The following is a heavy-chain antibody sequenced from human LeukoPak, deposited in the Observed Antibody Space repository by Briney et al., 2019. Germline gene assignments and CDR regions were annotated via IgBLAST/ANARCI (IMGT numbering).Heavy chain of an antibody. CDR2: SKSKIDGGAA. V-gene: IGHV3-15*01. J-gene: IGHJ4*02. CDR3: TTGTGGSGRAI. D-gene: IGHD3-10*01. CDR1: GLTFINAW. Sequence: GGSLRLSCAASGLTFINAWMSWVRQAPGEGLEWVGRSKSKIDGGAADYAPPVRGRFTISRDDSKDTLYLQLNSLKTEDTAVYYCTTGTGGSGRAIWGQGTLVTVSS.